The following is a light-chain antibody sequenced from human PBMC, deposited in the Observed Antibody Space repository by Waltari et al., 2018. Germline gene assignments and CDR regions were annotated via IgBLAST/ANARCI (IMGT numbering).Light chain of an antibody. CDR3: QKYNSAPWT. Sequence: DIQMTQSPSSLSASVGDRVTITCRASQDISNYLAWYQQKPGQIPKLLMCDVSTLHSGVPSRFSGSGSGTDFTLAISSLQPEDVATYYCQKYNSAPWTFGQGTKVEIK. V-gene: IGKV1-27*01. J-gene: IGKJ1*01. CDR2: DVS. CDR1: QDISNY.